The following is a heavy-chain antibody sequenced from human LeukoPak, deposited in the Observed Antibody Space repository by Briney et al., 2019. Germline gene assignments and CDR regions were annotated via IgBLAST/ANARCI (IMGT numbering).Heavy chain of an antibody. D-gene: IGHD1-26*01. J-gene: IGHJ4*02. CDR2: ISPDGSTT. CDR3: AKGGEGGSHRYFEY. Sequence: PGGSLRLSCAASGFTFSMYWMHWVRQAPGKGLMWVSRISPDGSTTLYADSVKGRFTSSRDNSKNTLYLQMNSLRPEDTAVYYCAKGGEGGSHRYFEYWGQGTLVTVSS. CDR1: GFTFSMYW. V-gene: IGHV3-74*03.